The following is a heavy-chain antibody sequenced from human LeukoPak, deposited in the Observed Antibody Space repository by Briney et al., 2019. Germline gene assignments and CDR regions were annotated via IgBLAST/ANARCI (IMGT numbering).Heavy chain of an antibody. Sequence: GTSVKVSCKASGYTFSDYYMHWVRQAPGQGLEWMGWINLGSGDTNYARKFQDRVTFTRDTSISTAYMKLSRLASDDTAVFYCARVIELRRHAYYYYYMDVWGSGTTVTVSS. CDR1: GYTFSDYY. CDR2: INLGSGDT. J-gene: IGHJ6*03. V-gene: IGHV1-2*02. D-gene: IGHD2-8*01. CDR3: ARVIELRRHAYYYYYMDV.